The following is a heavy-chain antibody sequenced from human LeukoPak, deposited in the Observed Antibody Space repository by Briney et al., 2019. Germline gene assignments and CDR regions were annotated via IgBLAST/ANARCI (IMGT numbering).Heavy chain of an antibody. CDR3: ARRGFFGSGSYLHYYMDV. V-gene: IGHV1-2*02. CDR1: GYTFTGYY. J-gene: IGHJ6*03. Sequence: GASVKVSCKASGYTFTGYYMHWVRQAPGQGLEWMGWINPNSGGTNYAQKFQGRVTMTRDTSISTAYMELSRLRSDDTAVYYCARRGFFGSGSYLHYYMDVWSKGTTVTISS. CDR2: INPNSGGT. D-gene: IGHD3-10*01.